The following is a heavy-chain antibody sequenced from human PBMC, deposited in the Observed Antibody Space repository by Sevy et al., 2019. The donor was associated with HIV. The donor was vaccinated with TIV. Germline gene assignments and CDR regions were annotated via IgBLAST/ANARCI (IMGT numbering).Heavy chain of an antibody. CDR3: ARDSPGYGGYSY. Sequence: GGSLRLSCAASRFAFKTYWMSWVSQAPGKGLEWVGNIKEDGSAKYYADSVRGRFTISRDNAKNSLYLQMSSLRVEDTAVYYCARDSPGYGGYSYWGQGTLVTVSS. D-gene: IGHD1-26*01. V-gene: IGHV3-7*01. CDR1: RFAFKTYW. J-gene: IGHJ4*01. CDR2: IKEDGSAK.